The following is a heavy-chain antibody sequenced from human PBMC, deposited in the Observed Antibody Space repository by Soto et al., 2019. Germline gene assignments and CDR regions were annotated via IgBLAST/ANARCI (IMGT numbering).Heavy chain of an antibody. D-gene: IGHD2-2*01. Sequence: QVQLVQSGAEVKKPGSSVKVSCKASGGTFSSYTISWVRQAPGQGLEWMGRIIPILGIANYAQKFQGRVTITADKATSTGYMELSSLRSEDTAVYYCARSWFAVPAYYYYGMDVWGQGTTVTVSS. J-gene: IGHJ6*02. CDR1: GGTFSSYT. CDR2: IIPILGIA. V-gene: IGHV1-69*02. CDR3: ARSWFAVPAYYYYGMDV.